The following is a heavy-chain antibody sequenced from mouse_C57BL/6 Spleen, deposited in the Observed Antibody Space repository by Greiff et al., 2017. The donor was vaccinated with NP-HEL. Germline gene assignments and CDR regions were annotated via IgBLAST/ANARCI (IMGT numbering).Heavy chain of an antibody. CDR1: GSTFTSYW. Sequence: QVQLQQPGAELVKPGASVKLSCTASGSTFTSYWMHWVKQRPGRGLEWIGRIDPYSGGTKYNEKFKSKATLTVDKPSSTAYMQLSSLTSEDSAVYYCARSSYYFDYWGQGTTLTVSS. J-gene: IGHJ2*01. CDR3: ARSSYYFDY. V-gene: IGHV1-72*01. CDR2: IDPYSGGT. D-gene: IGHD3-1*01.